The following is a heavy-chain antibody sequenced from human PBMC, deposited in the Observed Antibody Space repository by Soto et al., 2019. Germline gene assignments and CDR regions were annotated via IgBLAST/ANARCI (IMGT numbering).Heavy chain of an antibody. CDR2: ISGTGVYI. V-gene: IGHV3-21*01. Sequence: GSLRLSCAASGFTFSNYNMNWVRQAPGKGLEWVSHISGTGVYIHYADAVKGRFTISRDNAKSSVYLQMNSLRAEDTAVYYCAREGALKPFSSWGQGALVTV. J-gene: IGHJ5*02. CDR3: AREGALKPFSS. CDR1: GFTFSNYN.